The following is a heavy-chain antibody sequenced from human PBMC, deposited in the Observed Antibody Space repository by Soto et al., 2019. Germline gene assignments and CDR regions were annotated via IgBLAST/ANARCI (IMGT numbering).Heavy chain of an antibody. V-gene: IGHV1-69*01. CDR1: GGTFNSYD. CDR2: IIPIVETT. Sequence: QVQLVQSGAEVKKPGSSMKVSCKASGGTFNSYDINWVRQAHGQGLEWMGGIIPIVETTKYAQKFQGRVTLTADESTNQVYMEFSSLRSEDTAMYYCARRSRPKYYDTSGFFKDNWFAPWGQGTLVTVSS. D-gene: IGHD3-22*01. J-gene: IGHJ5*02. CDR3: ARRSRPKYYDTSGFFKDNWFAP.